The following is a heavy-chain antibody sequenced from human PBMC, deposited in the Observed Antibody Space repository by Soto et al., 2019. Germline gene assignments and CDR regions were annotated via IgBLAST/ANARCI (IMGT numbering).Heavy chain of an antibody. CDR1: GFTFSSYV. D-gene: IGHD1-20*01. V-gene: IGHV3-30*03. CDR3: ATDHNWNDLDDY. Sequence: GGSLRLSRAASGFTFSSYVMHWVRQAPGKGLEWVAVISYDGSNKYYADSVKGRFTISRDNSKNTLYPQMNSLRAEDTAVYYCATDHNWNDLDDYWGQGTLVTVSS. J-gene: IGHJ4*02. CDR2: ISYDGSNK.